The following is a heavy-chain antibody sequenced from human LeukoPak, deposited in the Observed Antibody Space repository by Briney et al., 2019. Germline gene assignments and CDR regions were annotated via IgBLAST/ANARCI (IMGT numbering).Heavy chain of an antibody. CDR2: IYPGDSDT. Sequence: GESLKISCKGSGYSFTSYWIGWVRQMPGKGLEWMGIIYPGDSDTRYSPSFQGQVTISADKSISTAYLQWSSLKASGTAMYYCARSGSYEAYYFDYWGQGTLVTVSS. V-gene: IGHV5-51*01. D-gene: IGHD1-26*01. J-gene: IGHJ4*02. CDR3: ARSGSYEAYYFDY. CDR1: GYSFTSYW.